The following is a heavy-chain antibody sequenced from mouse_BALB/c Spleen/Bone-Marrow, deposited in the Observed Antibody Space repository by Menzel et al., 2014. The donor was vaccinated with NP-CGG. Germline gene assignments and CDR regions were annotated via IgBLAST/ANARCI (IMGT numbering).Heavy chain of an antibody. CDR2: ISSDGSHT. J-gene: IGHJ1*01. CDR3: ARRGFDNSYWYFGV. Sequence: EVMLVESGGDLVKPGGSLKLSCAASGFTFSSYGMSWVRQTPDKSLEWVATISSDGSHTYYPDSVKGRFTISRDNAKNTLYLQMSSLKSEDTAIYYCARRGFDNSYWYFGVWGAGTTVTVSS. V-gene: IGHV5-6*02. CDR1: GFTFSSYG.